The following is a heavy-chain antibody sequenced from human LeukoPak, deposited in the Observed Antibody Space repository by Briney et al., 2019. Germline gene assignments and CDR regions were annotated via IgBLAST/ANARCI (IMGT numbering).Heavy chain of an antibody. CDR3: ARRMGTFDP. J-gene: IGHJ5*02. D-gene: IGHD3-16*01. CDR1: GFTFSSYW. V-gene: IGHV4-34*01. Sequence: GSLRLSCAASGFTFSSYWMSWVRQALGKGLEWIGEINHSGSTNYNPSLKSRVTISVDTSKNQFSLKLSSVTAADTAVYYCARRMGTFDPWGQGTLVTVSS. CDR2: INHSGST.